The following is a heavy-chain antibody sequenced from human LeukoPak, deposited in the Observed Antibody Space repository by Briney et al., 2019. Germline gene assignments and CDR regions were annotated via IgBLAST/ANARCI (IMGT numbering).Heavy chain of an antibody. CDR3: ARRYYYDSSGYYYSGEFDY. CDR2: IIPILGIA. Sequence: SVKVSCKASGYTFTSYGISWVRQAPGQGLEWMGRIIPILGIANYAQKFQGRVTITADKSTSTAYMELSSLRSEDTAVYYCARRYYYDSSGYYYSGEFDYWGQGTLVTVSS. V-gene: IGHV1-69*04. CDR1: GYTFTSYG. D-gene: IGHD3-22*01. J-gene: IGHJ4*02.